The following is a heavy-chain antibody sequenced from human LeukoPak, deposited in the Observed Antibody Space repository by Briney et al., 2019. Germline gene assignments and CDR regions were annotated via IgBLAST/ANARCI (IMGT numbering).Heavy chain of an antibody. D-gene: IGHD3-10*01. Sequence: GGSLRLSCAASGFTFSSYAMSWVRQAPGKGLEWVSALSGSGGSTYYADSVKGRFTISRDNSKNTLYLQMNSLRAEDTAVYYCAKSGSAGLARGYFDYWGQGTLVTVSS. CDR1: GFTFSSYA. J-gene: IGHJ4*02. V-gene: IGHV3-23*01. CDR3: AKSGSAGLARGYFDY. CDR2: LSGSGGST.